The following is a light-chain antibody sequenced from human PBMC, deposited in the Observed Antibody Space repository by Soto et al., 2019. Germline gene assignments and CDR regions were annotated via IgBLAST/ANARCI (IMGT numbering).Light chain of an antibody. CDR1: QGIRNF. CDR2: AAS. J-gene: IGKJ3*01. Sequence: DIQMTQSPTSLSASVGDRVTITCRASQGIRNFVAWYQQKPGKAPKLLIYAASTLQSGVPSRFSGSGSGTDFTLTINSLHPEDVATYSCQKYSSVPAFGPGTKVEIK. V-gene: IGKV1-27*01. CDR3: QKYSSVPA.